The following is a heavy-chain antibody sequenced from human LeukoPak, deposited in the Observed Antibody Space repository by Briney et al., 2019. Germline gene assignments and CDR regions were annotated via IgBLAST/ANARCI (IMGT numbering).Heavy chain of an antibody. CDR1: AFRFSSYG. CDR2: IRSDSSNQ. CDR3: AKDPSLARFGELLDPHWFDP. Sequence: GGSLRLSCAASAFRFSSYGMHWVRQAPGKGPEWVAFIRSDSSNQYYADSVKGRFTISRDNSKNTLFLEMNSLRAEDTAVYYCAKDPSLARFGELLDPHWFDPWGQGTLVTVSS. J-gene: IGHJ5*02. V-gene: IGHV3-30*02. D-gene: IGHD3-10*01.